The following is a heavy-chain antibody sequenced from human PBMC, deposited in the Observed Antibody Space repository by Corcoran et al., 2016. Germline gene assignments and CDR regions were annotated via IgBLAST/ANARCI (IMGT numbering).Heavy chain of an antibody. CDR1: GFTFSSYG. Sequence: QVQLVESGGGVVQPGRSLRLSCAASGFTFSSYGMHWVRQAPGKGLEWVAVIWYDGSNKYYVDSVKGRFTISRDNSKNTLYLQMNSLRAEDTAVYYCAREYQPMITLGSVGYWGQGTLVTVSS. CDR3: AREYQPMITLGSVGY. V-gene: IGHV3-33*01. D-gene: IGHD3-16*01. J-gene: IGHJ4*02. CDR2: IWYDGSNK.